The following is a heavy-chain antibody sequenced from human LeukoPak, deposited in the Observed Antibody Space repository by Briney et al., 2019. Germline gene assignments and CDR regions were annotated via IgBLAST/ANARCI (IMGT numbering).Heavy chain of an antibody. J-gene: IGHJ4*02. CDR2: INHSGST. V-gene: IGHV4-34*01. Sequence: PSETLSLTYAVYGGSFSGYYWSWIRQPPGKGLEWIGEINHSGSTNYNPSLKSRVTISVDTSKNQFSLKLSSVTAADTAVYYCAREDYGEQNFDYWGQGTLVTVSS. CDR3: AREDYGEQNFDY. D-gene: IGHD4-17*01. CDR1: GGSFSGYY.